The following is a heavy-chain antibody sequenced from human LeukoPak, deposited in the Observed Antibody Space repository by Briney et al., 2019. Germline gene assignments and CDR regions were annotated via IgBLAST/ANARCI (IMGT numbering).Heavy chain of an antibody. J-gene: IGHJ4*02. D-gene: IGHD4-17*01. CDR3: AKRPSDYGDYVSYFDY. CDR2: ISDDGRSK. CDR1: GFSFISYG. V-gene: IGHV3-30*18. Sequence: GGSLRLSCAASGFSFISYGMHWVRQAPGKGLEWVGVISDDGRSKDYADSVKGRFTITRDNSKEILYLQMNSLRDEDTAVYYCAKRPSDYGDYVSYFDYWGQGTLVTVSS.